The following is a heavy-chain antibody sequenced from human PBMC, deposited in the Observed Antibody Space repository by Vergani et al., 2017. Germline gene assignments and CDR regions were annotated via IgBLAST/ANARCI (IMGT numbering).Heavy chain of an antibody. CDR2: ISPGDSDT. J-gene: IGHJ4*02. Sequence: EVQLVQSGAEVKKPGESLKISCKGSGYSFTSYWIGWVRQMPGKVLEWMGSISPGDSDTRYRPSFQGQVTISADKSISTAYLQWSSLKASDTAMYYCARRAYSGYGPVGYWRQGTLVTVSS. V-gene: IGHV5-51*01. CDR3: ARRAYSGYGPVGY. D-gene: IGHD5-12*01. CDR1: GYSFTSYW.